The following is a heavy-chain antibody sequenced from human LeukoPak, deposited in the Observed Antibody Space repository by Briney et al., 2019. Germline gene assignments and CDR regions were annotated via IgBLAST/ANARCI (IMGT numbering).Heavy chain of an antibody. CDR1: GGSFSGYY. V-gene: IGHV4-34*01. D-gene: IGHD3-22*01. CDR2: INHSGST. Sequence: SETLSLTCAVYGGSFSGYYWSWIRQPPGKGLEWIGEINHSGSTNYNPSLKSRVTISVDTSKNQFSLKLSSVTAADTAVYYCARSKGSGYRSYYFDYWGQGTLVTVSS. J-gene: IGHJ4*02. CDR3: ARSKGSGYRSYYFDY.